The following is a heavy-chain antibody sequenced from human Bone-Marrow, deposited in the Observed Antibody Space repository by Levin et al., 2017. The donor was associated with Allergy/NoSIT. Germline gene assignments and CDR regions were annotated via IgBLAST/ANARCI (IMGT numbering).Heavy chain of an antibody. V-gene: IGHV4-59*01. CDR1: GGSISSYY. D-gene: IGHD6-19*01. Sequence: SETLSLTCTVSGGSISSYYWSWIRQPPGKGLEWIGYIYYSGSTNYNPSLKSRVTISVDTSKNQFSLKLSSVTAADTAVYYCARGPSVAGLYYFDYWGQGTLVTVSS. CDR2: IYYSGST. CDR3: ARGPSVAGLYYFDY. J-gene: IGHJ4*02.